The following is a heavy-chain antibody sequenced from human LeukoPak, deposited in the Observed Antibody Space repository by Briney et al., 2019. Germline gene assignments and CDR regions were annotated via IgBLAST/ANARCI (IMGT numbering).Heavy chain of an antibody. V-gene: IGHV3-15*05. Sequence: SGGSLRLSCAASGFSVLNAWMSWVRQAPGQGLEWVGRIKSRADGGTTGYAAPVEGRFSISRDDSENTLYLQMNSLQIDDTALYYCLIFPGRWGQGTLVTVSS. D-gene: IGHD3-3*01. CDR3: LIFPGR. J-gene: IGHJ4*02. CDR2: IKSRADGGTT. CDR1: GFSVLNAW.